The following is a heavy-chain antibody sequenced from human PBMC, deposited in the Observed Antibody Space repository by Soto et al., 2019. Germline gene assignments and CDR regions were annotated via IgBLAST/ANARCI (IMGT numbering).Heavy chain of an antibody. CDR2: ISSSSRTI. CDR1: GFTFSSYS. Sequence: EVQLVESGGGLVQPGGSLRLSCAASGFTFSSYSMNWVRQAPGKGLEWVSYISSSSRTIYYADSVKGRFTISRDNAKNSLYLQRNSLRAEDTAVLYCARARFGTPMVPDAYFDYWGQVTLVTVSS. CDR3: ARARFGTPMVPDAYFDY. V-gene: IGHV3-48*01. J-gene: IGHJ4*02. D-gene: IGHD5-18*01.